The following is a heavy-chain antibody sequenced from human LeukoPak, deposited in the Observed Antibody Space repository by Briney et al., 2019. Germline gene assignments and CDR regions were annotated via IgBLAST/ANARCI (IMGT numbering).Heavy chain of an antibody. CDR3: ARRYCSSGGFFVRVFDI. CDR2: IYPEDSDT. D-gene: IGHD2-2*01. V-gene: IGHV5-51*01. J-gene: IGHJ3*02. Sequence: GESLKISCKGSGYTFINYWIAWVRQMPGKGLEWMGIIYPEDSDTRYSPSFQGQVTISVDTSISTAYLQWSSLKASDTAMYYCARRYCSSGGFFVRVFDIGGQGKMVTV. CDR1: GYTFINYW.